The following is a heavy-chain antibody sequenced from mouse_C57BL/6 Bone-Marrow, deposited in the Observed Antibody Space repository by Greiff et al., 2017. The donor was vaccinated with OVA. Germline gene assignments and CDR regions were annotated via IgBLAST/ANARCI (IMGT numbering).Heavy chain of an antibody. CDR1: GFNFTDYC. CDR3: APCQADWCYAMDY. CDR2: IDPEDGDT. Sequence: VQLQQSGAELVKPGASVKLSCKASGFNFTDYCMHWVKQRSEQGLEWIGRIDPEDGDTKYAPKFKGKATITADTASTTAYMQLSSLTSEDSAVYYCAPCQADWCYAMDYWGQGTSVTVSS. J-gene: IGHJ4*01. V-gene: IGHV14-2*01. D-gene: IGHD1-1*02.